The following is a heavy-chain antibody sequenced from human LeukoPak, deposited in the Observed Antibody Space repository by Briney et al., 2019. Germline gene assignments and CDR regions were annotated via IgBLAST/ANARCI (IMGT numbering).Heavy chain of an antibody. CDR1: GGTFCSYA. V-gene: IGHV1-69*01. J-gene: IGHJ6*03. Sequence: SVKVCCKATGGTFCSYAISWVRQAPGQGLEWIGGIIPIFGTANYAQKFQGRVTITADESTSTAYMELSSLRSEDTAVYYCARGPRSTSCPPCYYYYMDVWGKGTTVTVSS. CDR2: IIPIFGTA. D-gene: IGHD2-2*01. CDR3: ARGPRSTSCPPCYYYYMDV.